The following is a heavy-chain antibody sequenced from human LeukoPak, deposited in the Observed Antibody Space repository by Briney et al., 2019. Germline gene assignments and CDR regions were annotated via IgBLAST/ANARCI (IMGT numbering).Heavy chain of an antibody. V-gene: IGHV1-18*01. CDR1: GYTFSSYG. J-gene: IGHJ4*02. D-gene: IGHD3-22*01. Sequence: ASVKVSCKASGYTFSSYGFSWVRQAPGQGLEWMGWISAYNGDTNYAQKLQGRVTMTTDTSTSTAYMELRSLRSDDTAVYYCARDNYHSSGFRFDYRGQGTLVTVSS. CDR2: ISAYNGDT. CDR3: ARDNYHSSGFRFDY.